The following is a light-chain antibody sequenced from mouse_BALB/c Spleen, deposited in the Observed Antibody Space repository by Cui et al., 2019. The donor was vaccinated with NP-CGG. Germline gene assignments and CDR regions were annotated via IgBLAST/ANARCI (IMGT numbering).Light chain of an antibody. CDR3: ALWYSNHWV. J-gene: IGLJ1*01. CDR1: TGAVTTRNY. CDR2: GTN. Sequence: QAVVTQEYALTTSPGETVTLTCRSSTGAVTTRNYANWVQEKPDHLFTGLIGGTNNRAPGAPARFSGSLIGDKAVLTITGAQTEDEAIYFCALWYSNHWVFGGGTKLTVL. V-gene: IGLV1*01.